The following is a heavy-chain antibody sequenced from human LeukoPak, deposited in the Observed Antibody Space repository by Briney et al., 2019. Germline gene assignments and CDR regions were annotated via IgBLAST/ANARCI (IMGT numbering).Heavy chain of an antibody. CDR3: ARGRDCSSTTCLNWLDP. V-gene: IGHV1-18*01. D-gene: IGHD2-2*01. Sequence: ASVKVSCTASGYTFATYGISWVRQAPGQGLERMGWISAYNGNTNYAQKLQGRVTMTTDTSTSTAYMELRSLRSDDTAVYYCARGRDCSSTTCLNWLDPWGQGTLVTVSS. CDR1: GYTFATYG. J-gene: IGHJ5*02. CDR2: ISAYNGNT.